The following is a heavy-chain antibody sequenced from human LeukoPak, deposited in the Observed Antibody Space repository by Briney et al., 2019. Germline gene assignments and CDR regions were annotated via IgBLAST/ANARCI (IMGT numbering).Heavy chain of an antibody. CDR2: IYYSGST. V-gene: IGHV4-59*08. J-gene: IGHJ6*02. D-gene: IGHD3-22*01. Sequence: SETLSLTCTVSGGSISSYYWGWIRQPPGKGLEWIGYIYYSGSTNNNPSLKSRVTISLDTSKNQFSLKLSSVTAADTAVYYCARGDYYDSSGFYSGMDVWGQGTTVTVSS. CDR3: ARGDYYDSSGFYSGMDV. CDR1: GGSISSYY.